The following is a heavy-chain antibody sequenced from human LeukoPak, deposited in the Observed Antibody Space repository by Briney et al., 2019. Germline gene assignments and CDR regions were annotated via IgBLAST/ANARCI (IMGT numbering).Heavy chain of an antibody. D-gene: IGHD4-17*01. CDR2: INPNSGGT. CDR3: ARDRSPYGDYLFDY. CDR1: GYTFTGYY. J-gene: IGHJ4*02. Sequence: ASVKVSCKASGYTFTGYYLHWVRQAPGQGLEWMGWINPNSGGTNYAQKFQGRVTMTRDTSISTAYMELSRLRSDDTAVYYCARDRSPYGDYLFDYWGQGTLVTVSS. V-gene: IGHV1-2*02.